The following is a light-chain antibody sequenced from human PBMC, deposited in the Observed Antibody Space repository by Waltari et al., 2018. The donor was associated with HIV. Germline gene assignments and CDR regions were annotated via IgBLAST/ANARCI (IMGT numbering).Light chain of an antibody. CDR1: QSVSSSF. V-gene: IGKV3-20*01. CDR2: GTS. Sequence: TQSPVTLSVSPGERATLSCKTSQSVSSSFLAWYQQKPGQAPRLLIYGTSNRATGIPDRFSGSGSGTDFTLTINSLEPEDFVVYYCQQYGTSPKTFGQGTKVEIK. CDR3: QQYGTSPKT. J-gene: IGKJ1*01.